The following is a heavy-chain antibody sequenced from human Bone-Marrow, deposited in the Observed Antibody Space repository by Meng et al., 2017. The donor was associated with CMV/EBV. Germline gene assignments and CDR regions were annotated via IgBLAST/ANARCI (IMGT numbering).Heavy chain of an antibody. CDR2: ISSSSYI. J-gene: IGHJ5*02. CDR3: ARRSGTTLKNWFDP. D-gene: IGHD1-7*01. Sequence: DSGFTFSSYSMNWVRQAPGKGLEWVSSISSSSYIYYADSVKGRFTISRDNAKNSLYLQMNSLRAEDTAVYYCARRSGTTLKNWFDPWGQGTLVTVSS. CDR1: GFTFSSYS. V-gene: IGHV3-21*01.